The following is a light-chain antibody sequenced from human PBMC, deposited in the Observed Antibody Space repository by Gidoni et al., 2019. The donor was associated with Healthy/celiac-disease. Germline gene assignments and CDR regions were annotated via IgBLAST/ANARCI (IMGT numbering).Light chain of an antibody. CDR1: QSIRSF. CDR2: AAS. J-gene: IGKJ4*01. CDR3: QQSYSTPLT. Sequence: IQITQSPSSLSASVGDRVTITCRASQSIRSFLNWYQQKPGEAPKLLIYAASSLQSGVPSRFSGSGSGTDCTLTISSLQPEDFATYYCQQSYSTPLTFGGGTKVEIK. V-gene: IGKV1-39*01.